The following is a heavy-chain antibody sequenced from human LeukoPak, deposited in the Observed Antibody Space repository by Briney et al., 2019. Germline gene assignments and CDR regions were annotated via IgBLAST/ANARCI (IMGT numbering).Heavy chain of an antibody. D-gene: IGHD3-9*01. J-gene: IGHJ4*02. CDR2: IIPILGIA. V-gene: IGHV1-69*04. CDR3: ALQPRYFDWFLV. Sequence: SLKVSCKASGGTFSSYAISWVRQAPGQGLEWMGRIIPILGIANYAQKFQGRVTITADESTSTAYMELSGLRSEDTAVYYCALQPRYFDWFLVWGQGTLVTVSS. CDR1: GGTFSSYA.